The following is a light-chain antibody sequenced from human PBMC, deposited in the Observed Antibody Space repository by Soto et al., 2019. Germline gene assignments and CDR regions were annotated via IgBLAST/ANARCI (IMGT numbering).Light chain of an antibody. J-gene: IGKJ2*01. CDR2: DAF. Sequence: IQMTQSPSSLSASVGDRVTITCRASQSISSWLAWYQQKPGKAPKLLIYDAFSLESGVPSRFSGSGSGTEFTLTISSLQPDDFATYYCQHYNSYSNTFGQGTKVDIK. V-gene: IGKV1-5*01. CDR3: QHYNSYSNT. CDR1: QSISSW.